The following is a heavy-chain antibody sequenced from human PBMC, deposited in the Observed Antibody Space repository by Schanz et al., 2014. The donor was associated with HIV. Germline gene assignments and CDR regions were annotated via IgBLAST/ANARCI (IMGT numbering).Heavy chain of an antibody. D-gene: IGHD6-6*01. CDR1: GYTFTSYD. CDR2: MNPNSGNT. Sequence: QVWLVQSGAEVKKPGASVRVSCKASGYTFTSYDINWVRQATGQGLEWMGWMNPNSGNTGYAQKFQGRVTMTRNTSISTAYMELSSLRSEDTAVYFCARARAKIEGRPVGNWFDPWGQGTLVTVSS. J-gene: IGHJ5*02. CDR3: ARARAKIEGRPVGNWFDP. V-gene: IGHV1-8*01.